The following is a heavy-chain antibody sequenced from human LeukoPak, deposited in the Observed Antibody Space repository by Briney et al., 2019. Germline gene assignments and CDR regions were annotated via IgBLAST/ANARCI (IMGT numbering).Heavy chain of an antibody. CDR2: ISYDGSNK. CDR3: AKGYYYGSGSRFDY. V-gene: IGHV3-30*18. Sequence: GGSLRLSCAASGFTFSSYGMHWVRQAPGKGLEWVAVISYDGSNKYYADSVEGRFTISRDNSKNTLYLQMNSLRAEDTAVYYCAKGYYYGSGSRFDYWGQGTLVTVSS. D-gene: IGHD3-10*01. J-gene: IGHJ4*02. CDR1: GFTFSSYG.